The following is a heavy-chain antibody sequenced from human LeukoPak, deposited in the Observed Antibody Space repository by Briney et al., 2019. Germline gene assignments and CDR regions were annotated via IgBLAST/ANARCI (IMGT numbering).Heavy chain of an antibody. V-gene: IGHV3-53*01. Sequence: GGSLRLSCAASGFTVSSNYMSWVRQAPGKGLEWVSVIYSGGSTYYADSVKGRFTISRDNSKNTLYLQMNSLRAGDTAVYYCARAGRAAAGTSPYYMDVWGKGTTVTVSS. D-gene: IGHD6-13*01. CDR1: GFTVSSNY. CDR3: ARAGRAAAGTSPYYMDV. J-gene: IGHJ6*03. CDR2: IYSGGST.